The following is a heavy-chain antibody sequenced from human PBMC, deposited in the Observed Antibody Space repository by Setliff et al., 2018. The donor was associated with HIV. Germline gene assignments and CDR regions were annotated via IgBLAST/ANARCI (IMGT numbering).Heavy chain of an antibody. CDR2: THRLGTI. D-gene: IGHD3-16*01. CDR1: GASISDHH. CDR3: AVYYEGVGGRGI. Sequence: SETLSLTCTVSGASISDHHCSWIRQPPGRGLEWIGSTHRLGTINYNPSLKSRFTISVDISKRQFSLRLSSVTAADTAQYFCAVYYEGVGGRGIWGPGTLVTVSS. V-gene: IGHV4-59*11. J-gene: IGHJ4*02.